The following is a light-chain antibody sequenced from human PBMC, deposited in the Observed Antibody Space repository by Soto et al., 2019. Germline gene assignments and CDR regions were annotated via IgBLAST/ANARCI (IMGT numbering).Light chain of an antibody. V-gene: IGKV1-17*01. Sequence: DIQMTQSPSSLSASVGDRVTITCRASQGIRHDLGWFQQKPGKAPKRLIYSASSLQSGVPSRFSGSGSGTEFTLTISSLLPEDFASYFCLQNHSFPVTCGQGTKLEIK. J-gene: IGKJ1*01. CDR3: LQNHSFPVT. CDR2: SAS. CDR1: QGIRHD.